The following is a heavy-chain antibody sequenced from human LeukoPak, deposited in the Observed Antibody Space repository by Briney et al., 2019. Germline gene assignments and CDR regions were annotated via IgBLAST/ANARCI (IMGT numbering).Heavy chain of an antibody. CDR3: ARTEYNWNDVGFDY. J-gene: IGHJ4*02. CDR2: IYWNDDE. CDR1: GFSLSTSGVG. V-gene: IGHV2-5*01. D-gene: IGHD1-1*01. Sequence: SGPTLVKPTQTLTLTCTFSGFSLSTSGVGVGWIRQPPGKALEWLALIYWNDDERYSPTLKSRLTITKDTSKNQVVLTMTNMDPVDTATYYCARTEYNWNDVGFDYWGQGTLVTVSS.